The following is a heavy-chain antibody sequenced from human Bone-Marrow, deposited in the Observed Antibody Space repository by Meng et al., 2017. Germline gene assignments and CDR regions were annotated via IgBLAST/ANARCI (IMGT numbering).Heavy chain of an antibody. CDR3: ARHGEQQLIRTGWFDP. J-gene: IGHJ5*02. CDR2: IYPGDSDT. CDR1: GYSFTSYW. D-gene: IGHD6-13*01. Sequence: KVSCKGSGYSFTSYWIGWVRQMPGNGLEWMGIIYPGDSDTRYSPSFQGQVTISADKSISTAYLQWSSLKASDTAMYYCARHGEQQLIRTGWFDPWGQGTLVTVSS. V-gene: IGHV5-51*01.